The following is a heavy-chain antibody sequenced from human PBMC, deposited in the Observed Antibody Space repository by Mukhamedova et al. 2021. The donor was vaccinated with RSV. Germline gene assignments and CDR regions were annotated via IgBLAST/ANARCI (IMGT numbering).Heavy chain of an antibody. D-gene: IGHD2-8*01. J-gene: IGHJ4*02. CDR2: IDYSGTA. V-gene: IGHV4-38-2*01. CDR1: GYS. Sequence: GYSWGWVRQPPGKGLEWIGTIDYSGTADYSSSLKSRVAMSVDILKNQFSLTLTSVTAADTATYHCARLFDYNGVKFYFWGQG. CDR3: ARLFDYNGVKFYF.